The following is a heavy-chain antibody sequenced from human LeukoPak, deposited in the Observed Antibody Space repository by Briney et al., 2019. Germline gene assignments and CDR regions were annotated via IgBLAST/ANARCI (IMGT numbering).Heavy chain of an antibody. V-gene: IGHV4-4*02. CDR1: GVSISSSNW. CDR2: IYHSGST. Sequence: SETLSLTCAVSGVSISSSNWWSWVRQPPGKGLEWIGEIYHSGSTNYNPSLKSRLTISVDKSKNQFSLKLSSVTAADTAVYYCARHQGLLSAFDIWGQGTMVTVSS. D-gene: IGHD6-25*01. J-gene: IGHJ3*02. CDR3: ARHQGLLSAFDI.